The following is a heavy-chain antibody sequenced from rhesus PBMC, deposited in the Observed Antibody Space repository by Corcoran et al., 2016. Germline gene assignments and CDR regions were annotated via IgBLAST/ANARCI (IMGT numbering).Heavy chain of an antibody. J-gene: IGHJ4*01. CDR2: IHGSGSIT. Sequence: QLQLQESGPGLVKASETLSVTCAVPGGPISNHYWTWIRQAPGEGMEWIGYIHGSGSITNYNPSLKSRVTLSVDTSKNHLSLKLVSATAADTAVYYCAGPVDLTGYYYLDYWGQGVLVIVSS. CDR3: AGPVDLTGYYYLDY. CDR1: GGPISNHY. V-gene: IGHV4-169*01. D-gene: IGHD7-45*01.